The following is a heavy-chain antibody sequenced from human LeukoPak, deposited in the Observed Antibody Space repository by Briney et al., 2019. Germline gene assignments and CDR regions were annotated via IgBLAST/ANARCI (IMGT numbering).Heavy chain of an antibody. CDR3: ARDLRNWTDVLYAFDI. V-gene: IGHV1-69*05. CDR2: IIPIFGTP. CDR1: GGTFSSYP. Sequence: ASVKVSCKASGGTFSSYPISWVRQAPGQGLEWMGGIIPIFGTPNYAQKFQGRVRISTDESTSTAYMELSSLRSEDTAVYFCARDLRNWTDVLYAFDIWGQGTTVTVSS. J-gene: IGHJ3*02. D-gene: IGHD1-1*01.